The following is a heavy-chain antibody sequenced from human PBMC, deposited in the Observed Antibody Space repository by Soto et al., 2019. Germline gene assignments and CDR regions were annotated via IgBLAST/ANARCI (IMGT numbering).Heavy chain of an antibody. CDR3: ARSQGSSTSLEIYYYYYYGMDV. CDR2: IIPITATA. Sequence: QVQLVQSGAEVKKPGSSVKVSCKASRVTFGSYAISWVRQAPGQGLEWMGGIIPITATANYAQKFQGRVTITAEESTSTASMQLSSLRSEDTAVYYCARSQGSSTSLEIYYYYYYGMDVWRQGTTVTVTS. V-gene: IGHV1-69*01. CDR1: RVTFGSYA. D-gene: IGHD2-2*01. J-gene: IGHJ6*02.